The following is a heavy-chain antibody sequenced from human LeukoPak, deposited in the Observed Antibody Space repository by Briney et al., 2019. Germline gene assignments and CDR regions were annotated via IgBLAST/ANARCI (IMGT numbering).Heavy chain of an antibody. CDR2: IYHSGST. CDR1: GYSISSGYY. J-gene: IGHJ4*02. CDR3: ARRWRGSYPGVYYFDY. Sequence: SETLSLTCAVSGYSISSGYYWGWIRQPPGKGLEWIGSIYHSGSTYYNPSLKSRVTISVDTSKNQFSLKLSSVTAADTAVYYCARRWRGSYPGVYYFDYWGQGTLLTVSS. D-gene: IGHD1-26*01. V-gene: IGHV4-38-2*01.